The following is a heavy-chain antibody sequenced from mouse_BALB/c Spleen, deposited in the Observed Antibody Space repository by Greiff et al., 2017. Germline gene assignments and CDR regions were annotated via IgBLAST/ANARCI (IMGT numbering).Heavy chain of an antibody. J-gene: IGHJ4*01. V-gene: IGHV5-9-3*01. CDR1: GFTFSSYA. D-gene: IGHD1-2*01. Sequence: EVQLVESGGGLVKPGGSLKLSCAASGFTFSSYAMSWVRQTPEKRLEWVATISSGGSYTYYPDSVKGRFTISRDNAKNTLYLQMSSLRSEDTAMYYCASSTALYAMDYWGQGTSVTVSS. CDR3: ASSTALYAMDY. CDR2: ISSGGSYT.